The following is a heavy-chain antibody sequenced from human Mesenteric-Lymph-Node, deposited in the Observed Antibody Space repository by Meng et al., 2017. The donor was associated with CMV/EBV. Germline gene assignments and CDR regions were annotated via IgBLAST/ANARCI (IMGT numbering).Heavy chain of an antibody. D-gene: IGHD3-10*01. CDR1: QFTFSAYG. CDR3: AKHISLVRRRITGYYAMDV. Sequence: GESLKISCAASQFTFSAYGMNWVRQAPGKGLEWVSYISSGSTIIGYAASVQGRFTISRDNARDSLSLQMDSLRAEDTAVYYCAKHISLVRRRITGYYAMDVWGLGTAVTVSS. CDR2: ISSGSTII. J-gene: IGHJ6*02. V-gene: IGHV3-48*04.